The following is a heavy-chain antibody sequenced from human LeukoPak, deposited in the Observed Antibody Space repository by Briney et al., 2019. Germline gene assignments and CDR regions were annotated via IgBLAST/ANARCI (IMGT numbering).Heavy chain of an antibody. CDR2: IWYDGSNK. Sequence: GGSLRLSCAASGFTFSSYGMHWVRQAPGKGLEWVAVIWYDGSNKYYADSVKGRFTISRDNSKNTVYLQMNSLRAEDTAVYYCARDSSPYYYGSGSHDYWGQGTLVTVSS. V-gene: IGHV3-33*01. J-gene: IGHJ4*02. CDR1: GFTFSSYG. D-gene: IGHD3-10*01. CDR3: ARDSSPYYYGSGSHDY.